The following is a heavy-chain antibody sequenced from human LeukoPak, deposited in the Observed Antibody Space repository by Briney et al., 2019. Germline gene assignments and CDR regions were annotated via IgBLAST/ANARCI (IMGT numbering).Heavy chain of an antibody. CDR3: ASYYYGVDY. J-gene: IGHJ4*02. V-gene: IGHV4-59*11. Sequence: SETLSLTCTFSVGSISSHYWSWIRQPPEKGLEWIGHVDNSGSTNYNPSLRSRVTISLDTSKNQFSLKLSSVTAADTAVYYCASYYYGVDYWGQGTLVTVSS. CDR2: VDNSGST. CDR1: VGSISSHY. D-gene: IGHD3-10*01.